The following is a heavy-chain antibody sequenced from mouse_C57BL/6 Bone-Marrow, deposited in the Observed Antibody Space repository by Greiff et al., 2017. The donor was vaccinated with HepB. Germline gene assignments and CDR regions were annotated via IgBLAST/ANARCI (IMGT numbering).Heavy chain of an antibody. D-gene: IGHD2-2*01. Sequence: QVQLQQSGAELMKPGASVKLSCKATGYTFTGYWIEWVKQRPGHGLEWIGEILPGSGSTHYNEKFKGKATFTADTSSNTAYMQLSSLTTEDSAIYYCASGGYDGTEFAYWGQGTLVTVAA. V-gene: IGHV1-9*01. J-gene: IGHJ3*01. CDR2: ILPGSGST. CDR3: ASGGYDGTEFAY. CDR1: GYTFTGYW.